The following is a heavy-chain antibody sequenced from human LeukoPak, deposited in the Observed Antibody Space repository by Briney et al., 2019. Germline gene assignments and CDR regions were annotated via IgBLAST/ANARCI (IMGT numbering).Heavy chain of an antibody. J-gene: IGHJ5*02. V-gene: IGHV4-34*01. CDR3: ARQGSIFGVTIQGNWFDP. D-gene: IGHD3-3*01. CDR1: GGSFSGYY. Sequence: SETLSLTCAVYGGSFSGYYWSWIRQPPGKGLEWIGEINHSGSTYYNPSLERRVTLSVDTAKNQFSLKLTSVTAADTAVYYCARQGSIFGVTIQGNWFDPWGQGTLVTVSS. CDR2: INHSGST.